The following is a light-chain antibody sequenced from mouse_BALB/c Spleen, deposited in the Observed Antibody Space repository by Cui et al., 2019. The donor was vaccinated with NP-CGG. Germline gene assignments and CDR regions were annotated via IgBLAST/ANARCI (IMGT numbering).Light chain of an antibody. CDR2: GTN. Sequence: QAFVTSESALPTSPGETVTLTCRSSTGAVTTSNYANWVQEKPDHLFTGLIGGTNNRAPGVPARFSGSLIGDKAALTITGAQTEDEAIYFCALWYSNHWVFGGGTKLTVL. CDR3: ALWYSNHWV. V-gene: IGLV1*01. CDR1: TGAVTTSNY. J-gene: IGLJ1*01.